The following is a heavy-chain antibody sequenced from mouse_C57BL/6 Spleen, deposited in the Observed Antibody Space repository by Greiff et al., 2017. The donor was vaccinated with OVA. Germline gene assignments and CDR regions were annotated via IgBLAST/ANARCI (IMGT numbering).Heavy chain of an antibody. V-gene: IGHV1-9*01. CDR3: ARRDYYYGSSQYYFDY. Sequence: LQQSGAELMKPGASVKLSCKATGYTFTGYWIEWVKQRPGHGLEWIGEILPGSGSTNYNEKFKGKATFTADTSSNTAYMQLSSLTTEDSAIYYCARRDYYYGSSQYYFDYWGQGTTLTVSS. D-gene: IGHD1-1*01. CDR2: ILPGSGST. J-gene: IGHJ2*01. CDR1: GYTFTGYW.